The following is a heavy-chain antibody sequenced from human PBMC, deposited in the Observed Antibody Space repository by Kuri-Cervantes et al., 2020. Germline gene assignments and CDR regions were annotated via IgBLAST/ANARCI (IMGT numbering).Heavy chain of an antibody. CDR1: GYTFTGYY. V-gene: IGHV1-2*02. CDR2: INPNSGGT. Sequence: GGSLRLSCAASGYTFTGYYMHWVRQAPGQGLEWMGWINPNSGGTNYAQKFQGRVTMTRDTSISTAYMELSRLRSDDTAVYYCASLDTAIDYYGMDVWGQGTTVTVSS. CDR3: ASLDTAIDYYGMDV. J-gene: IGHJ6*02. D-gene: IGHD5-18*01.